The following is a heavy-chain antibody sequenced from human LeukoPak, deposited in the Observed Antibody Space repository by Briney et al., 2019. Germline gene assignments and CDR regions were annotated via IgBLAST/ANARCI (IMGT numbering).Heavy chain of an antibody. CDR3: ASPWEHGPFDI. Sequence: GGSLRLSXAASGFTFNDHGMSWVRQAPGKGLEWVSGINWTGGRTGHADSVKGRFTISRDNAKNSLCLQMNSLRAEDTAVYYCASPWEHGPFDIWGQGTMVTVSS. CDR1: GFTFNDHG. D-gene: IGHD1-26*01. J-gene: IGHJ3*02. V-gene: IGHV3-20*04. CDR2: INWTGGRT.